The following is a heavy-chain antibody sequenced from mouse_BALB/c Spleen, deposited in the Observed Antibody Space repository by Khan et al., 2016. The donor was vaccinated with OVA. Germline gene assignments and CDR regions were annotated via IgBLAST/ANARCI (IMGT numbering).Heavy chain of an antibody. CDR3: ASRGAARATWDYFNY. CDR2: TYPGGGYT. Sequence: VQLQQSGAELVRPGTSVKMSCKAAGYTFTNYWIGWVKQRPGHGLEWIGDTYPGGGYTNYNEKFKGKATLTADTSSSTAYMQISGLTSEDSAVHYCASRGAARATWDYFNYWGQGTTLPVSS. CDR1: GYTFTNYW. V-gene: IGHV1-63*02. D-gene: IGHD3-1*01. J-gene: IGHJ2*01.